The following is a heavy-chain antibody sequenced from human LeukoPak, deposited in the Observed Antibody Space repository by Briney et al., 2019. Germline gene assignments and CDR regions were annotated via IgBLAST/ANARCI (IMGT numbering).Heavy chain of an antibody. CDR2: ISPNTGDT. CDR3: ARGRVVVVVDAFDI. V-gene: IGHV1-2*02. Sequence: GASVKVSCKASGYTFTSFNIKWVRQATGQGLEWMGWISPNTGDTNYAQKFQGRVTMTRDTSISTAYMELSRLRSDDTAVYYCARGRVVVVVDAFDIWGQGTMVTVSS. D-gene: IGHD2-15*01. CDR1: GYTFTSFN. J-gene: IGHJ3*02.